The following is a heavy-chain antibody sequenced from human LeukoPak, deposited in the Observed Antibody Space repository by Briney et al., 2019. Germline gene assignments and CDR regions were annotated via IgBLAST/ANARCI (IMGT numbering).Heavy chain of an antibody. CDR2: INPNSGGT. V-gene: IGHV1-2*02. Sequence: ASVKVSCKASGYTFTGYYMHWVRPAPGQGLEWMGWINPNSGGTNYAQKFQGRVTMTRDTSISTAYMELSRLRSDDTAVYYCARLGVDTKPTDYWGQGTLVTVSS. CDR1: GYTFTGYY. CDR3: ARLGVDTKPTDY. J-gene: IGHJ4*02. D-gene: IGHD5-18*01.